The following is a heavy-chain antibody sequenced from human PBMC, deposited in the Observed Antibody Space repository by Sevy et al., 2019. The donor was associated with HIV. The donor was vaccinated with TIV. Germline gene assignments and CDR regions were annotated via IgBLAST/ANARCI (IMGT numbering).Heavy chain of an antibody. D-gene: IGHD2-15*01. Sequence: GESLKISCSASGFIFGDYGLSWVRQAPGKGLEWVGFIRSTASSGTTEYAASVKGRFTISRDDSKSIAYLHMNSLKTEDTGVYYCTSLIYCSGGSCYNWYFDLWGRGTLVTVSS. J-gene: IGHJ2*01. V-gene: IGHV3-49*04. CDR1: GFIFGDYG. CDR2: IRSTASSGTT. CDR3: TSLIYCSGGSCYNWYFDL.